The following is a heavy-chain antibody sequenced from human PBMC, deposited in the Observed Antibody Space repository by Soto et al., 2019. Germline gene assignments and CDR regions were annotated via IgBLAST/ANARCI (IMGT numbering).Heavy chain of an antibody. CDR3: ARRYGSAFDF. V-gene: IGHV4-59*01. J-gene: IGHJ3*01. Sequence: LTSTVSDGTIGSYCWSWIRQPPGQGLEWIWYTYYSGSSNYNRCLKSRVTISVDTSKNQFSLKLTSVTAADSVVYDGARRYGSAFDFLGQGTMVTVSS. CDR2: TYYSGSS. D-gene: IGHD3-10*01. CDR1: DGTIGSYC.